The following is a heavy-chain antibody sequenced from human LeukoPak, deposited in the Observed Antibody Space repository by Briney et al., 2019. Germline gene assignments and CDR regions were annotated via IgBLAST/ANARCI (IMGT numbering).Heavy chain of an antibody. CDR2: IYTSGST. J-gene: IGHJ2*01. CDR3: ARPYDSSGYYYGTYWYFDL. V-gene: IGHV4-61*02. Sequence: SETLSLTCTVSGGSISSGSYYWTWIRQPAGKGLEWIGRIYTSGSTNYNPSLKSRVTISVDTSKNQFSLKLSSVTAADTAVYYCARPYDSSGYYYGTYWYFDLWGRGTLVTVSS. D-gene: IGHD3-22*01. CDR1: GGSISSGSYY.